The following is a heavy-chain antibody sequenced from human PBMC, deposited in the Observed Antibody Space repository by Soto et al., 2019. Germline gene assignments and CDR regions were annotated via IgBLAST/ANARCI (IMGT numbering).Heavy chain of an antibody. CDR1: GGSISSYY. J-gene: IGHJ5*02. D-gene: IGHD3-22*01. V-gene: IGHV4-59*01. CDR3: ARDRYYYDSSGYYSTWFDP. Sequence: SETLSLTCTVSGGSISSYYWSWIRQPPGKGLEWIGYIYYSGSTNYNPSLKSRVTISVDTSKNQFSLKLSSVTAADTAVYYCARDRYYYDSSGYYSTWFDPWGQGTLVTVSS. CDR2: IYYSGST.